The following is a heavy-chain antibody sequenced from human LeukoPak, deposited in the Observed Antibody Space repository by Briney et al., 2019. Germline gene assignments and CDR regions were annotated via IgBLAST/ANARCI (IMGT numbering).Heavy chain of an antibody. D-gene: IGHD4-17*01. Sequence: PSETLSLTCTVSGGSISSSSYYWGWIRQPPGKGLEWIGSIYYSGNTHYNPSLESRVTISVDMSKNQFSLMLTSVTAADTAVYYCARLGKTTVTTLAIDYWGQRTMVTVSS. V-gene: IGHV4-39*01. CDR3: ARLGKTTVTTLAIDY. CDR2: IYYSGNT. J-gene: IGHJ4*02. CDR1: GGSISSSSYY.